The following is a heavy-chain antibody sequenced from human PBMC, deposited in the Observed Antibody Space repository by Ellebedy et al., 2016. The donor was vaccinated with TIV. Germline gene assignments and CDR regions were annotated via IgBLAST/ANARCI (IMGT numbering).Heavy chain of an antibody. CDR2: IYHSGST. V-gene: IGHV4-38-2*02. Sequence: MPSETLSLTCTVSGYSISSGYYWGWIRQPPGKGLEWIGSIYHSGSTYYNPSLKSRVTISVDTSKNQFSLKLSSVTAADTAVYYCARDDRSYSSWYFDLWGRGTLVTVSS. D-gene: IGHD1-26*01. CDR3: ARDDRSYSSWYFDL. J-gene: IGHJ2*01. CDR1: GYSISSGYY.